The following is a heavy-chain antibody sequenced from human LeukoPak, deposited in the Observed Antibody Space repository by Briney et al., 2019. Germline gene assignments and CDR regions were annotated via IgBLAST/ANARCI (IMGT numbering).Heavy chain of an antibody. CDR2: ISSSSSTI. V-gene: IGHV3-48*01. Sequence: GGSLRLSCEASGFTFSSYSMNWVRQAPGKGQEWVSYISSSSSTIYYADSVKGRFTISRDNAKNSLYLQMNSLRAEDTAVYYCARDFVWGSHDYWGQGTLVTVSS. D-gene: IGHD3-16*01. CDR3: ARDFVWGSHDY. J-gene: IGHJ4*02. CDR1: GFTFSSYS.